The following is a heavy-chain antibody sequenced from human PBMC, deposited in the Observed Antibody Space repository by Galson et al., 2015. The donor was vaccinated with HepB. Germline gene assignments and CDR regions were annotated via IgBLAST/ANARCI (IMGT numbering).Heavy chain of an antibody. CDR3: ARISGYDLPTS. CDR1: GGTFSSYA. CDR2: IIPIFGTA. J-gene: IGHJ5*02. D-gene: IGHD5-12*01. Sequence: SVKVSCKASGGTFSSYAISWVRQAPGQGLEWMGGIIPIFGTANYAQKFQGRVTMTRDTSISTAYMELSRLRSDDTAVYYCARISGYDLPTSWGQGTLVTVSS. V-gene: IGHV1-69*05.